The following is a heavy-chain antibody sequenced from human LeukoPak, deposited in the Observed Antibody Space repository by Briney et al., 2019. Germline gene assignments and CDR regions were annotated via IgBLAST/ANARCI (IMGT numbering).Heavy chain of an antibody. CDR3: AREAGYYDTTYFDY. D-gene: IGHD3-22*01. J-gene: IGHJ4*02. CDR2: IYYTGST. V-gene: IGHV4-59*12. CDR1: GGSISSYF. Sequence: SETLSLTCTVSGGSISSYFWSWIRQPPGKGLEWIGYIYYTGSTSYNPSLKSRVTISVDTSKNQFSLKLSSVTAADAAVYYCAREAGYYDTTYFDYWGQGTLVTVSS.